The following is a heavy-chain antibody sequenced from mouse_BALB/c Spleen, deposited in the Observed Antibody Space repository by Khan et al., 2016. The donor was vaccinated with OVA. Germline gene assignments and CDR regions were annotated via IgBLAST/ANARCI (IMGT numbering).Heavy chain of an antibody. D-gene: IGHD2-2*01. CDR3: AKLGGGYDDEPMDY. CDR2: IWGDGSI. CDR1: GFSLSRCG. V-gene: IGHV2-3*01. Sequence: QVQLKESGPGLVAPSQSLSITCTVSGFSLSRCGVGWVRQPPGKGLEWLGVIWGDGSINYHSALRSRLSISKDESKSQVFLKLNSLQTDDTATYFCAKLGGGYDDEPMDYWGQGTSVTVSS. J-gene: IGHJ4*01.